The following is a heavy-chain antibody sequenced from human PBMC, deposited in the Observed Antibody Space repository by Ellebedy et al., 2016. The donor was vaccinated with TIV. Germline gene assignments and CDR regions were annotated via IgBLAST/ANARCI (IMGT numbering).Heavy chain of an antibody. CDR3: ARATYFYTSGSFSFDS. J-gene: IGHJ4*02. CDR2: ISHTGST. Sequence: SETLSLXXAVYGGSLSAYSWSWIRQPPGKGLEWIGEISHTGSTNFSPSLKSRVTISVDTSKKQVSLNLTSVTAADTAVYYCARATYFYTSGSFSFDSWGQGTQVTVSS. D-gene: IGHD3-10*01. V-gene: IGHV4-34*01. CDR1: GGSLSAYS.